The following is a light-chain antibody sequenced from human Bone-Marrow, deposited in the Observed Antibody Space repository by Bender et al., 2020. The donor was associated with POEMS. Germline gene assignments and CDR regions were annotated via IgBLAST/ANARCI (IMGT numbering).Light chain of an antibody. J-gene: IGLJ3*02. V-gene: IGLV2-23*02. CDR2: EVS. CDR1: SSDVGSYNL. Sequence: QSVLTQPPSASGSPGQSITISCTGTSSDVGSYNLVSWYQQYPGKAPKLMIYEVSKRPSGVSNRFSGSKSGNTASLTISGLQAEDEADYYCCSYAGSSTTVFGGGTKLTVL. CDR3: CSYAGSSTTV.